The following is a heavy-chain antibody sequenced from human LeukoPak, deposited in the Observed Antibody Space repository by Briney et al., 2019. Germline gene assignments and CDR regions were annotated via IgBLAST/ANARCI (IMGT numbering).Heavy chain of an antibody. CDR3: ARGHLYYDSSGYPDY. V-gene: IGHV3-48*03. D-gene: IGHD3-22*01. CDR2: ISSSGSTI. J-gene: IGHJ4*02. CDR1: GFTFSNYE. Sequence: GGSLRLACAASGFTFSNYEMNWVRQAPGKGLEWVSYISSSGSTIYYADSVKGRFTISRDNAKNSLYLQMNSLRAEDTAVYYCARGHLYYDSSGYPDYWGQGTLVTVSS.